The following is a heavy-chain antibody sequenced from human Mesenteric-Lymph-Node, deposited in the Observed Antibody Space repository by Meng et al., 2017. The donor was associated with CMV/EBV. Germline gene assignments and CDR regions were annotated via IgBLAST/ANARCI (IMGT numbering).Heavy chain of an antibody. D-gene: IGHD1-7*01. Sequence: ASVKVSCKASGYTFTSYYMHWVRQAPGQGLEWMGIINPSGGSTSYAQKFQGRVTMTRDTSTSTVYMELSSLRSDDTALYYCARERGEQGELTYDYHYGLDVWGQGTTVTVSS. CDR2: INPSGGST. V-gene: IGHV1-46*01. CDR3: ARERGEQGELTYDYHYGLDV. J-gene: IGHJ6*02. CDR1: GYTFTSYY.